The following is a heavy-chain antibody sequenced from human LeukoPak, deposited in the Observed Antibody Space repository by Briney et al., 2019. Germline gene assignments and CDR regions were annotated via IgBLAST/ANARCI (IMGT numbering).Heavy chain of an antibody. CDR3: ARDNTAMVLGWFDP. V-gene: IGHV1-69*05. CDR1: GGTFISYA. CDR2: IIPIFGTA. Sequence: SVKVSCKASGGTFISYAISWVRQAPGQGLEWMGGIIPIFGTANYAQKFQGRVTITTDEYTSTAYMELSSLRSEDTAVYYCARDNTAMVLGWFDPWGQGTLVTVSS. D-gene: IGHD5-18*01. J-gene: IGHJ5*02.